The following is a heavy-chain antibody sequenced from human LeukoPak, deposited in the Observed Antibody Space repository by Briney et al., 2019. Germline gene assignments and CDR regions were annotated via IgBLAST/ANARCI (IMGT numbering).Heavy chain of an antibody. CDR1: GGTFSSYA. V-gene: IGHV1-69*04. Sequence: ASVKVSCKASGGTFSSYAISWVRQASGQGLEWMGRIIPILGIANYAQKFQGRVTITADKSTSTAYMELSSLRSEDTAVYYCAREGYYDSSGTADYWGQGTLVTVSS. CDR3: AREGYYDSSGTADY. D-gene: IGHD3-22*01. J-gene: IGHJ4*02. CDR2: IIPILGIA.